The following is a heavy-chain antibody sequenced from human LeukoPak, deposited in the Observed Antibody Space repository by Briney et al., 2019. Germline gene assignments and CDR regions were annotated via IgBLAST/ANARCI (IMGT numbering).Heavy chain of an antibody. Sequence: GGSLRLSCAASGFTFSNHWMHWVRQVPGKGLVWVSRSDGGGSSTSYADSVKGRFSISRDNAKSTLYLQMNSLRAEDTAVYYCARGPGSAGGAYVGDYWGQGILVTVSS. CDR2: SDGGGSST. CDR1: GFTFSNHW. J-gene: IGHJ4*01. V-gene: IGHV3-74*01. D-gene: IGHD4-23*01. CDR3: ARGPGSAGGAYVGDY.